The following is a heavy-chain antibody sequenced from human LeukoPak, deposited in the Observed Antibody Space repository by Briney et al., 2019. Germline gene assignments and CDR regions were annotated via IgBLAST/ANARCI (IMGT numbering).Heavy chain of an antibody. Sequence: GGSLRLSCAASRFTFSDYTMSWVRQAPGKGLEWVSAIRGSGGITYYADSVKGRFAISRDNSKNMLYSQMSSLRGEDTAIYYCAKVLLLADYYDSSGYYFSAFDIWGQGTMVTVSS. D-gene: IGHD3-22*01. J-gene: IGHJ3*02. CDR2: IRGSGGIT. V-gene: IGHV3-23*01. CDR3: AKVLLLADYYDSSGYYFSAFDI. CDR1: RFTFSDYT.